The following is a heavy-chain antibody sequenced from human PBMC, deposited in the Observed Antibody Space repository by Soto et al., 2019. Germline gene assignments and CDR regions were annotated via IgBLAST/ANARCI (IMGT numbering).Heavy chain of an antibody. Sequence: ASVKVSCKASGYTFTSYAMHWVRQAPGQRLEWMGWINAGNGNTKYSQKFQGRVTITRDTSASTAYMELSSLRSEDTAVYYCARDKNFIVHFEYWGQGTLVTVSS. D-gene: IGHD1-26*01. V-gene: IGHV1-3*01. CDR1: GYTFTSYA. J-gene: IGHJ4*02. CDR2: INAGNGNT. CDR3: ARDKNFIVHFEY.